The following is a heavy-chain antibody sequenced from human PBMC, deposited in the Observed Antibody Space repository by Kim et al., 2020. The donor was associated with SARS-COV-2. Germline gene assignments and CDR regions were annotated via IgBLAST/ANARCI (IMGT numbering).Heavy chain of an antibody. Sequence: GGSLRLSCAASGFTFSSYAMHWVRQAPGKGLEYVSAISSNGGSTYYANSVKGRFTISRDNSKNTLYLHMGSLRAEDMAVYYCARDYYYDSSGFAYWGQGT. CDR2: ISSNGGST. V-gene: IGHV3-64*01. CDR1: GFTFSSYA. CDR3: ARDYYYDSSGFAY. D-gene: IGHD3-22*01. J-gene: IGHJ4*02.